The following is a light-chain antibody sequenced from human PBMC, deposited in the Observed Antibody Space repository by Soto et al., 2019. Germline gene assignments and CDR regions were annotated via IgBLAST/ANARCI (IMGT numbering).Light chain of an antibody. V-gene: IGLV2-14*01. CDR1: SSDVGAYKY. Sequence: QSALTQPAAVSGSLGQSITISCTGTSSDVGAYKYVSWYQQHPGKAPKLMISEVSNRPSGVSNRFSGSKSGNTASLTISGLHAEDEADYYCISYTSINTLVFGGGTKLTVL. J-gene: IGLJ2*01. CDR2: EVS. CDR3: ISYTSINTLV.